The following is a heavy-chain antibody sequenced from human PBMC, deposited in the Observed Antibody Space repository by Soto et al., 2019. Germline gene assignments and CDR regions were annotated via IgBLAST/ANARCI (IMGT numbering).Heavy chain of an antibody. CDR3: AGYRRNYYYYYMDV. CDR2: ISSSSSTI. Sequence: GGSLRLSCSASGFTFSSYSMNWVRQAPGKGLEWVSYISSSSSTIYYADSVKGRFTISRDNAKNSLYLQMNSLRAEDTAVYYCAGYRRNYYYYYMDVWGKGTTVTVSS. D-gene: IGHD5-18*01. J-gene: IGHJ6*03. V-gene: IGHV3-48*01. CDR1: GFTFSSYS.